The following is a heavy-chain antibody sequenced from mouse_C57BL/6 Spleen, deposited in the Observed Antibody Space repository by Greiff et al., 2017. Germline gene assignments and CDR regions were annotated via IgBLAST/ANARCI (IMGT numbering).Heavy chain of an antibody. CDR3: TTGNPYYFDY. J-gene: IGHJ2*01. CDR1: GFTFSDAW. CDR2: IRNKANNHAT. V-gene: IGHV6-6*01. D-gene: IGHD2-1*01. Sequence: EVKLVESGGGLVQPGGSMKLSCAASGFTFSDAWMDWVRQSPEKGLEWVAEIRNKANNHATYYAESVKGRFTISRDDSKSSVYLQMNSLRAEDTAIYYCTTGNPYYFDYWGQGTTLTVSS.